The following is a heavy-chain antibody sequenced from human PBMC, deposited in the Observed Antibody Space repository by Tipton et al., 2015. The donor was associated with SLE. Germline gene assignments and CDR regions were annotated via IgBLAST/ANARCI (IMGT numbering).Heavy chain of an antibody. Sequence: TLSLTCTVSGGSISGYHWSWVRQPAGKGLEWIGRIYTSGNNKSNPSLKSRATMSVDTSKNQFSLNLTSVTAADTAVYYCARGNRYSTKPYFDYWGQGTLVTVSS. D-gene: IGHD6-13*01. CDR2: IYTSGNN. CDR1: GGSISGYH. J-gene: IGHJ4*02. V-gene: IGHV4-4*07. CDR3: ARGNRYSTKPYFDY.